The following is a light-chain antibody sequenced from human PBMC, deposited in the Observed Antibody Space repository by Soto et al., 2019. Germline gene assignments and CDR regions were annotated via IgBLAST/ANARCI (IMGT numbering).Light chain of an antibody. J-gene: IGKJ1*01. Sequence: EIVLTQSPGTLSLSPGERATLSCRASQRVSSSYLAWYQQKPGQAPRLLIYGASIRATGIPDRFSGSGSGTDFTLTISRLEPEDFAVYYCQQYGSSPGTFGQGTKVEIK. CDR1: QRVSSSY. CDR3: QQYGSSPGT. V-gene: IGKV3-20*01. CDR2: GAS.